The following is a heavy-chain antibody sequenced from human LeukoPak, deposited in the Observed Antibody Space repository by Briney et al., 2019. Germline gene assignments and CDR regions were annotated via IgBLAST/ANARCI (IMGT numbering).Heavy chain of an antibody. Sequence: PGGSLRLSCAASGFTFSSYAMSWVRQAPGKGLEWVSAISGSGGSTYYADSVKGRFTISRDNSKNTLYLQMNSLRAEDTAVYYCAKGSRGIAVAATAFDIWGQGTMVTVSS. CDR3: AKGSRGIAVAATAFDI. J-gene: IGHJ3*02. CDR1: GFTFSSYA. V-gene: IGHV3-23*01. D-gene: IGHD6-19*01. CDR2: ISGSGGST.